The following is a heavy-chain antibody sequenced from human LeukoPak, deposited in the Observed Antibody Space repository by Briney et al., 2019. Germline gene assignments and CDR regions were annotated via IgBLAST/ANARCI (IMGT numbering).Heavy chain of an antibody. CDR1: GITFGNNL. J-gene: IGHJ5*02. V-gene: IGHV3-74*01. Sequence: PGGSLRLSCAASGITFGNNLMHWVRQAPAKGLVWISRINRDGGGAIYADSAKGRFTVFRDNAKNTLYLQMNSLRAEDTAVYYCARDVPHNWFDTWGQGTLVTVSS. CDR3: ARDVPHNWFDT. CDR2: INRDGGGA.